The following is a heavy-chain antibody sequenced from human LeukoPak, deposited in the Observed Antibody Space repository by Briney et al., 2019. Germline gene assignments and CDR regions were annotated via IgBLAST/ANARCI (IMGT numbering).Heavy chain of an antibody. Sequence: GGSLRLSXEASGFSFSQHSMGWVRLAPGKGLEWVSSITGGGTFTFYADSVKGRFTVSRDNANNLLFLQLHSLRADDTAIYYCVTGDNPDYTWENHRLDAFDIWGQRTMVTVSS. CDR1: GFSFSQHS. J-gene: IGHJ3*02. D-gene: IGHD3-16*01. CDR2: ITGGGTFT. V-gene: IGHV3-21*01. CDR3: VTGDNPDYTWENHRLDAFDI.